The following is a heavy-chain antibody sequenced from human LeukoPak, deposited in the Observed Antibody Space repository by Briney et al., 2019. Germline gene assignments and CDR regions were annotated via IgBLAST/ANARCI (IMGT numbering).Heavy chain of an antibody. CDR3: ARDGGTSTPFDY. CDR2: ITNDESRT. J-gene: IGHJ4*02. V-gene: IGHV3-74*01. D-gene: IGHD2-15*01. CDR1: GFTFSSYG. Sequence: GGSLRLSCAASGFTFSSYGMHWVRQAPGKGLVWVSRITNDESRTNHADSVNGRFTISRDNAKSTVYLQMNSLTAEDTAVYYCARDGGTSTPFDYWGQGTLVTVSS.